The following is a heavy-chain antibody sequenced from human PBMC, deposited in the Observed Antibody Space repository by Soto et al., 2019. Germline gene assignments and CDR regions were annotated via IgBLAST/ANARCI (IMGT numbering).Heavy chain of an antibody. V-gene: IGHV4-4*07. CDR3: AREEAVRIERWFDP. Sequence: KTSETLSLTCTVSGGSISSYYWSWIRQPAGKGLEWIGRIYTSGSTNYNPSFKSRVSISVATSQNQFTLKLSSVTAADTAVYYCAREEAVRIERWFDPWGQGTQVTVSS. CDR2: IYTSGST. CDR1: GGSISSYY. J-gene: IGHJ5*02. D-gene: IGHD3-10*01.